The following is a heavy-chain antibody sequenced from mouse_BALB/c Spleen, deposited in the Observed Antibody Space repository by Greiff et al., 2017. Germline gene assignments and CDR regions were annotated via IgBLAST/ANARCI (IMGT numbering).Heavy chain of an antibody. Sequence: QVQLKESGAELMKPGASVKISCKATGYTFSSYWIEWVKQRPGHGLEWIGEILPGSGSTNYNEKFKGKATFTADTSSNTAYMQLSSLTSEDSAVYYCARGNRYDGYWYFDVWGAGTTVTVSA. J-gene: IGHJ1*01. V-gene: IGHV1-9*01. CDR1: GYTFSSYW. D-gene: IGHD2-14*01. CDR3: ARGNRYDGYWYFDV. CDR2: ILPGSGST.